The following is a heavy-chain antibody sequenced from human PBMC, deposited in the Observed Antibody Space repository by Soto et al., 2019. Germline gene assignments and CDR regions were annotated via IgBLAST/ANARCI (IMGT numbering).Heavy chain of an antibody. J-gene: IGHJ4*02. Sequence: EVQLVESGGGLIQPGGSLRLSCAVSGFTVSNNYMSWVRQAPGKGLEGVSVIYSGGYTAYGDSVKGRFTISRDNSKNTLYLQRDGLGAADPAVFYRGAHPGGGGYWGQGTLVTVSS. CDR3: GAHPGGGGY. CDR1: GFTVSNNY. CDR2: IYSGGYT. D-gene: IGHD3-10*01. V-gene: IGHV3-53*01.